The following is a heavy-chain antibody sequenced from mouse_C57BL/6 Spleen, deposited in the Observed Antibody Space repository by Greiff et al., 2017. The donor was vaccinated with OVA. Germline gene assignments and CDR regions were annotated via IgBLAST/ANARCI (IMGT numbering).Heavy chain of an antibody. V-gene: IGHV1-39*01. J-gene: IGHJ4*01. CDR1: GYSFTDYN. CDR2: INPNYGTT. CDR3: ARMRDSSGYGAMDY. D-gene: IGHD3-2*02. Sequence: EVKLMESGPELVKPGASVKISCKASGYSFTDYNMNWVKQSNGKSLEWIGVINPNYGTTSYNQKFKGKATLTVDQSSSTAYMQLNSLTSEDSAVYYCARMRDSSGYGAMDYWGQGTSVTVSS.